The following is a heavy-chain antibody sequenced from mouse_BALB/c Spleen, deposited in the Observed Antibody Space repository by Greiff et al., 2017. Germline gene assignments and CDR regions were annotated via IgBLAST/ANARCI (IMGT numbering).Heavy chain of an antibody. CDR1: GYAFSSYW. CDR2: IYPGDGDT. Sequence: QVHVKQSGAELVRPGSSVKISCKASGYAFSSYWMNWVKQRPGQGLEWIGQIYPGDGDTNYNGKFKGKATLTADKSSSAAYMQLSSLTSEDSAVYFCARATYYYGSSPYWYFDVWGAGTTVTVSS. D-gene: IGHD1-1*01. J-gene: IGHJ1*01. V-gene: IGHV1-80*01. CDR3: ARATYYYGSSPYWYFDV.